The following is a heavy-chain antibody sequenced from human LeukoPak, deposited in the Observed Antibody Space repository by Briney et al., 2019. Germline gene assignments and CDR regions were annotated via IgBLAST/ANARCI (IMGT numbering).Heavy chain of an antibody. CDR2: ISYDGSKK. V-gene: IGHV3-30*14. CDR3: ARERDEGGDFDM. Sequence: GRSLRLSCPASRFTSADYTVTWFRQAPGKGLEWVAVISYDGSKKNYADSVKGRFTISRDNSKNTVFLQMNSLRVEDTAVYYIARERDEGGDFDMWGQGTMVIVSS. CDR1: RFTSADYT. D-gene: IGHD2-21*01. J-gene: IGHJ3*02.